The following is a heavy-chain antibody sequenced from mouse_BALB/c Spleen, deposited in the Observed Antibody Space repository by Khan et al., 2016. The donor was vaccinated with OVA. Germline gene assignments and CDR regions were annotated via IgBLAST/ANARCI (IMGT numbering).Heavy chain of an antibody. D-gene: IGHD2-12*01. CDR3: ARPPYLSYSLDH. J-gene: IGHJ4*01. CDR1: GYTFTNYG. CDR2: INTFTGEP. V-gene: IGHV9-3-1*01. Sequence: LVESGPEMKKPGETVKISCKASGYTFTNYGMNWVKQSPGKALKWMGWINTFTGEPTYADDFKGRFAFSLETSASTAYLQINNLKNEETATYICARPPYLSYSLDHWGQGTSVTVSS.